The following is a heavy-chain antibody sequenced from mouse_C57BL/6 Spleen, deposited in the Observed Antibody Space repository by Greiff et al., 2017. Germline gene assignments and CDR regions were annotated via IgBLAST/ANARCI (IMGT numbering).Heavy chain of an antibody. D-gene: IGHD1-1*02. CDR2: ISDGGSYT. Sequence: EVQLMESGGGLVKPGGSLKLSCAASGFTFSSYAMSWVRQTPEQRLEWVATISDGGSYTYYPDNVKGRFTITRDNAKNNRDAQMSHLKSADTAVYYCARGGVGWYFDVWGTGTTVTVSA. CDR3: ARGGVGWYFDV. V-gene: IGHV5-4*01. J-gene: IGHJ1*03. CDR1: GFTFSSYA.